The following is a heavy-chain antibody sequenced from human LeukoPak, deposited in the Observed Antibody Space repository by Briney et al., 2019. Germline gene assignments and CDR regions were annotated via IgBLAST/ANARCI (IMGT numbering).Heavy chain of an antibody. CDR2: ISGSGGST. CDR1: GFTFSSYG. D-gene: IGHD3-16*01. Sequence: GGSLRLSCTASGFTFSSYGMSWVRQAPGKGLEWVSGISGSGGSTNYADSVKGRFTISRDNSKNTLYLLMNSLRAEDTAVYYCAKEAYSSGLRHIDYWGQGTLVTVSS. V-gene: IGHV3-23*01. J-gene: IGHJ4*02. CDR3: AKEAYSSGLRHIDY.